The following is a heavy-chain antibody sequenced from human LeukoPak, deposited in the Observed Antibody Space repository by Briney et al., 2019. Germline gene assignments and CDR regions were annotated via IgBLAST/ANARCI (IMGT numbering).Heavy chain of an antibody. J-gene: IGHJ4*02. D-gene: IGHD6-13*01. V-gene: IGHV1-2*02. CDR1: GYTFTGYY. CDR3: AVSYSSSWGSFDY. Sequence: ASVKVSCKASGYTFTGYYMHWVRQAPGQGLEWMGWINPNSGDTNYAQKFQGRVTMTRDTSISTACMELSSLRSDDTAVYYCAVSYSSSWGSFDYWGQGTLVTVSS. CDR2: INPNSGDT.